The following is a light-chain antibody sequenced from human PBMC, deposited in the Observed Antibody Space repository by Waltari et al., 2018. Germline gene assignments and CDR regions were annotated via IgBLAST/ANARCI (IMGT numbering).Light chain of an antibody. J-gene: IGKJ1*01. Sequence: DIQMTQSPSTLSASVGDRVTITCRASQSISNWLAWYQQKPGKAPKVLIYEASSLKSGVPSRFSGSGSGTEFTLTISSLQPDDFATYYCQQYNDYGKWTFGPGTKVEIK. CDR3: QQYNDYGKWT. CDR1: QSISNW. V-gene: IGKV1-5*03. CDR2: EAS.